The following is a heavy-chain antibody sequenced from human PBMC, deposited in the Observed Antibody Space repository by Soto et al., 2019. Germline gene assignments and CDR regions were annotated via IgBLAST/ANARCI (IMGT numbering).Heavy chain of an antibody. CDR2: IIPILGIA. V-gene: IGHV1-69*02. D-gene: IGHD6-13*01. CDR3: ARSDGIAAAGTYFQH. Sequence: SVKVSCKASGGTFSSYTISWVRQAPGQGLEWMGRIIPILGIANYARKFQGRVTITADKSTSTAYMELSSLRSEDTAVYYCARSDGIAAAGTYFQHWGQGTLVTVSS. CDR1: GGTFSSYT. J-gene: IGHJ1*01.